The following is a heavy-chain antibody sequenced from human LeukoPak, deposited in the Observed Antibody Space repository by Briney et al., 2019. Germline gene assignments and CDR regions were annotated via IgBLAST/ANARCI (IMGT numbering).Heavy chain of an antibody. Sequence: SETLSLTCTVSGGSISSYYWSWIRQPAGKGLEWIGRIYTSGSTNYNPSLKSRVTMSVDTSKNQFSLKLSSVTAADTAVYYCARDGGPAATTWFAPWGKEPLFTVSS. CDR1: GGSISSYY. V-gene: IGHV4-4*07. J-gene: IGHJ5*02. CDR2: IYTSGST. CDR3: ARDGGPAATTWFAP. D-gene: IGHD2-2*01.